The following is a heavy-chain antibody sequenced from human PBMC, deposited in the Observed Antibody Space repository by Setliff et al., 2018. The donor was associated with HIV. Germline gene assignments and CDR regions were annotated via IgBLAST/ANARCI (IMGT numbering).Heavy chain of an antibody. CDR2: FDPEDNKI. Sequence: ASVKVSCKVSGYTVTELSINWVRQAPGKGPEWMGGFDPEDNKIVYAQKFQRRVTTTEDTSTDTAYMELSSLRPEDTAVYYCATRIRDGHRGYGYFDFWGQGTLVTVSS. V-gene: IGHV1-24*01. J-gene: IGHJ4*02. CDR3: ATRIRDGHRGYGYFDF. CDR1: GYTVTELS. D-gene: IGHD5-12*01.